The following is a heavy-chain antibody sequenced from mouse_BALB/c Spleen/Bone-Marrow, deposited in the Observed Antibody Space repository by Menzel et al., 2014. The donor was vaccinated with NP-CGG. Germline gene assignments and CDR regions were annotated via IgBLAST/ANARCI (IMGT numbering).Heavy chain of an antibody. CDR2: ISSGVGST. V-gene: IGHV5-12-1*01. CDR3: ARRLGRGGFAY. Sequence: EVNVVESGGGLVKPGGSLKLACAASGFAFTSYDMSWVRQTPEKRLEWVAYISSGVGSTYYPDTVKGRFTISRDNAKNTLYLQMSSLKSEDTAMFYCARRLGRGGFAYWGQGTLVTVSA. J-gene: IGHJ3*01. CDR1: GFAFTSYD.